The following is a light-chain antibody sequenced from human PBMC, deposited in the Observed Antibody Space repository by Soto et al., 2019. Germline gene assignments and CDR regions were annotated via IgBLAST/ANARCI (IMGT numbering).Light chain of an antibody. CDR2: EVS. Sequence: QSVLTQPPSASGSPGQSVTISCTGTSNDVGGYNFVSWFQQHPGKAPKLMIYEVSQRPSGVPDRFSGSKSGNTASLTVSGLQAEDAADYYCRSLGVSGTGTKLTVL. J-gene: IGLJ1*01. CDR1: SNDVGGYNF. CDR3: RSLGV. V-gene: IGLV2-8*01.